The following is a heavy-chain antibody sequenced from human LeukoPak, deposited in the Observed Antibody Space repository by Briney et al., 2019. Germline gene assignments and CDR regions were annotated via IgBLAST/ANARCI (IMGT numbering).Heavy chain of an antibody. CDR1: GFTFSSYA. D-gene: IGHD3-22*01. CDR3: AKYAAAGAYDRHSEIDS. J-gene: IGHJ4*02. Sequence: GGSLRLSCAAPGFTFSSYAMSWVRQAPGKGLEWVSAISGSGGSTYYADSVEGRFTISRDNSKNTLYLQMNSLRPEDTAVYYCAKYAAAGAYDRHSEIDSWGQGTLVTVSS. V-gene: IGHV3-23*01. CDR2: ISGSGGST.